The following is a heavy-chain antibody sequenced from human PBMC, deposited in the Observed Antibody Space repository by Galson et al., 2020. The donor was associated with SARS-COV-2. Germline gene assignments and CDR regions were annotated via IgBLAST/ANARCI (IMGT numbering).Heavy chain of an antibody. J-gene: IGHJ5*02. D-gene: IGHD6-13*01. V-gene: IGHV6-1*01. Sequence: SQTLSLTCAISGDRVPSNTWNWVRQSPSRGLEWLGRTYYRSKWYNDYAVSVKSRITINPDTSKNQFSLQLNSVTPEDTAIYYCARGGWSSSSWYCKTSNWFDPWGQGILVTVSS. CDR2: TYYRSKWYN. CDR3: ARGGWSSSSWYCKTSNWFDP. CDR1: GDRVPSNT.